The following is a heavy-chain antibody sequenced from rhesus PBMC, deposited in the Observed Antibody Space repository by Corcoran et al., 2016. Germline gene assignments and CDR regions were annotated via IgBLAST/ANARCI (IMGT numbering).Heavy chain of an antibody. J-gene: IGHJ6*01. CDR1: GGSISDDYY. V-gene: IGHV4-106*01. Sequence: QVQLQESGPGLVKPSETLSLTCAVSGGSISDDYYWSWIRPPPGKGLEWIGYIYGSGGGTNYNPSLKNRVTISIDTSKNQFSLKLSSVTAADTAVYYCARTVTTFFYGVDSWGQGVVVTVSS. D-gene: IGHD4-23*01. CDR2: IYGSGGGT. CDR3: ARTVTTFFYGVDS.